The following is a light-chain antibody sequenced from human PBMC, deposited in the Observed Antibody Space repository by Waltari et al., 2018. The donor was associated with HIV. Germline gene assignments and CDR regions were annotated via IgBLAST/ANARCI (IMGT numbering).Light chain of an antibody. CDR3: ATWDDSLNGVI. CDR1: SSNIGSNT. CDR2: ANN. J-gene: IGLJ2*01. V-gene: IGLV1-44*01. Sequence: QSVLTQPPSASGTPGQRVTISCSGSSSNIGSNTVNWYQQLPGTAPKLLVYANNQRPSGVPDRCSGSRSGTSASLAISWLQSEDEADYYCATWDDSLNGVIFGGGTTLTVL.